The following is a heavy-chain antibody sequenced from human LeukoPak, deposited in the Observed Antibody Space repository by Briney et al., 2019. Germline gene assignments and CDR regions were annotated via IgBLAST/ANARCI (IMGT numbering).Heavy chain of an antibody. CDR3: ARTHQSYCSGGSCYSGNWFDP. V-gene: IGHV1-8*01. D-gene: IGHD2-15*01. CDR2: MNPNSGNT. J-gene: IGHJ5*02. CDR1: GYTFTSYD. Sequence: ASVKVSCKASGYTFTSYDINWVRQATGQGLEWMGWMNPNSGNTGHAQKFQGRVTMTRNTSISTAYMELSSLRSEDTAVYYCARTHQSYCSGGSCYSGNWFDPWGQGTLVTVSS.